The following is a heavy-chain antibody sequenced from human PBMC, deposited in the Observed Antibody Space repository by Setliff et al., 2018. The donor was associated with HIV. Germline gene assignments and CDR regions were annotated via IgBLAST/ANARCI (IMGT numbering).Heavy chain of an antibody. D-gene: IGHD6-19*01. CDR3: ARVGVGIAVAGARYFDY. Sequence: GVLKISCAASGFTVSSNYMSWVRQAPGKGLEWVSVIYSGGSTYYADSVKGRFTVSRDNSKNTLYLQMNSLRAEDTAVYYCARVGVGIAVAGARYFDYWGQGTQVTVSS. V-gene: IGHV3-66*01. J-gene: IGHJ4*02. CDR2: IYSGGST. CDR1: GFTVSSNY.